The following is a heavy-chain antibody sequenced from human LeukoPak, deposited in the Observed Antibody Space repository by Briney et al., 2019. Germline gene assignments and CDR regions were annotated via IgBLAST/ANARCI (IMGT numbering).Heavy chain of an antibody. D-gene: IGHD3-10*01. J-gene: IGHJ4*02. V-gene: IGHV3-11*01. CDR1: GFTFSDYY. CDR2: ISSSGSTI. Sequence: PGGSLRLSCAASGFTFSDYYVSWIRQAPGKGLEWVSYISSSGSTIYYADSVKGRFTISRDNAKNSLYLQMNSLRAEDTAVYYCARDYYGSGSYYSTPFDYWGQGTLVTVSS. CDR3: ARDYYGSGSYYSTPFDY.